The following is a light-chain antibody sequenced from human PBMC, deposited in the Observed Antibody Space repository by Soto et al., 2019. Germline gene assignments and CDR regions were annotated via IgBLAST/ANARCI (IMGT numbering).Light chain of an antibody. CDR3: SSYTSSSTWV. J-gene: IGLJ3*02. CDR2: EVS. CDR1: SSDVGAYNY. Sequence: QSALTQPASVSGSHGQSITISCTGTSSDVGAYNYVSRYQQHPGKAPKLMIYEVSNRPSGVSNRFSGSKSGNTASLTISGLQAEDEADYYCSSYTSSSTWVFGGGTKLAVL. V-gene: IGLV2-14*01.